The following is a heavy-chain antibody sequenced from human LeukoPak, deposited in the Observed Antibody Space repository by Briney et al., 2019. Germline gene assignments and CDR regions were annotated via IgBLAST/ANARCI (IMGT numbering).Heavy chain of an antibody. D-gene: IGHD3-22*01. J-gene: IGHJ4*02. CDR3: ARVPFYDSSGYSDY. CDR2: IYSGGST. V-gene: IGHV3-53*01. CDR1: GFTVSSNY. Sequence: PGGSLRLSCAASGFTVSSNYMSWVRQAPGRGLEGVSVIYSGGSTYYADSVKGRFTISRDNSKNTLYLQMNSLRAEDTAVYYCARVPFYDSSGYSDYWGQGTLVTVSS.